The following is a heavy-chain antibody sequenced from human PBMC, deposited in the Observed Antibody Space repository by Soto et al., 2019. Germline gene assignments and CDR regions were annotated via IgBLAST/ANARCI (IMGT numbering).Heavy chain of an antibody. D-gene: IGHD2-15*01. J-gene: IGHJ6*02. CDR1: GFTFSSYG. Sequence: GGSLRLSCAASGFTFSSYGMHWVRQAPGKGLEWVAVIWYDGSNKYYADSVKGRFTISRDNSKNTLYLQMNSLRAEDTAVYYCAREVVVAATAYYYYGMDVWGQGTTVTVSS. CDR2: IWYDGSNK. V-gene: IGHV3-33*01. CDR3: AREVVVAATAYYYYGMDV.